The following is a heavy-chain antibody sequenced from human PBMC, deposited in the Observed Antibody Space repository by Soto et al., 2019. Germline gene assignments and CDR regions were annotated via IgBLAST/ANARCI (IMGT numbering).Heavy chain of an antibody. J-gene: IGHJ5*02. CDR2: IDPRDSYT. Sequence: DVQLAQSGAEVKKPGESLRITCEASGYSFTTYWISWVRQMPGKGLEWMGAIDPRDSYTKYSPSFQGHVTISVDKSISTAYLQWNSLKASDTAISYCVREKSDLELFNWLDPWGEGTLVTVSS. CDR3: VREKSDLELFNWLDP. V-gene: IGHV5-10-1*03. CDR1: GYSFTTYW. D-gene: IGHD1-7*01.